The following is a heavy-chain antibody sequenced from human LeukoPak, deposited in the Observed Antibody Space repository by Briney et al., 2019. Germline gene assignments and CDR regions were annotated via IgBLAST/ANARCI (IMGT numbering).Heavy chain of an antibody. J-gene: IGHJ4*02. D-gene: IGHD3-22*01. CDR1: GFTVTSNY. V-gene: IGHV3-53*01. Sequence: GGSLRLSCAASGFTVTSNYMSWVRQDPGEGLEWVSVIYSGENAYYADSVRGRFTISRDSSKNTLYLQMHSLRAEDTATYYCARDATSGYHDDWGQGTLVTVSS. CDR3: ARDATSGYHDD. CDR2: IYSGENA.